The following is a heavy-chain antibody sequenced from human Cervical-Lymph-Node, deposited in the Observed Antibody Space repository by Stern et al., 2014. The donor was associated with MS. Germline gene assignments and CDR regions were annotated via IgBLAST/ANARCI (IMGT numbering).Heavy chain of an antibody. D-gene: IGHD4-23*01. CDR2: THPIFGKA. Sequence: VQLVESGAEVRKPGSSVKVSCKASGDTFSTNAISWLRQAPGQGPEWIGVTHPIFGKANYVQEFPGRLTITADQSASTAYMELLSLRSEDTAVYFCAREHPGGNFASWGQGTLVTGSS. CDR1: GDTFSTNA. J-gene: IGHJ5*02. V-gene: IGHV1-69*01. CDR3: AREHPGGNFAS.